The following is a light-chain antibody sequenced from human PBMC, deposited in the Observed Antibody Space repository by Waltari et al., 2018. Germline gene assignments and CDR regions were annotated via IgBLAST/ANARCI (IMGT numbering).Light chain of an antibody. CDR3: CSYVSGDTWV. CDR1: SSDVGADNP. J-gene: IGLJ3*02. V-gene: IGLV2-23*01. Sequence: QSPLTQPASVSGSPGQSITISCTGTSSDVGADNPVSWYQQHPGKAPKLMIYEDYKRPAGVSNRFSGSKSDNAASLTIAGLQAEDEADYYCCSYVSGDTWVFGGGTELAVL. CDR2: EDY.